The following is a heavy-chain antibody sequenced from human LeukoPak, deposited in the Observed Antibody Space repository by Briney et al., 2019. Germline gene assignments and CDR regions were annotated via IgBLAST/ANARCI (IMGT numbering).Heavy chain of an antibody. CDR2: MNPNSGNT. J-gene: IGHJ4*02. D-gene: IGHD6-19*01. V-gene: IGHV1-8*01. CDR1: GYTFTSYD. Sequence: ASVKVSCKASGYTFTSYDINWVRQATGQGLEWMGWMNPNSGNTGYAQKFQGRVTMTRNTSISTAYMELSSLRSEDTAVYYCARGLCNSGWPETVGYWGQGTLVTVSS. CDR3: ARGLCNSGWPETVGY.